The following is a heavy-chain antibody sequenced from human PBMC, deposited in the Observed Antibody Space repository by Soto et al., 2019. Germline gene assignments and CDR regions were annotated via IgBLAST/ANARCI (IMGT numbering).Heavy chain of an antibody. J-gene: IGHJ6*02. Sequence: GGSVRLSCAASGFIFSSYWRLCVRQAPGKGLVWVSRINSDGSSTSYADSVKGRFTISRDNAKNTLYLQMNSLRAEDTAVYYCARDAALWFGESYYYYYGMDVWGQGTTVTVSS. CDR2: INSDGSST. V-gene: IGHV3-74*01. CDR3: ARDAALWFGESYYYYYGMDV. D-gene: IGHD3-10*01. CDR1: GFIFSSYW.